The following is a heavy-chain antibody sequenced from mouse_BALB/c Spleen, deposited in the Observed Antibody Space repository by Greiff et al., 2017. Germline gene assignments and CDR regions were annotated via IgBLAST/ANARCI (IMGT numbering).Heavy chain of an antibody. V-gene: IGHV1-7*01. CDR3: ARSDDYDYAMDY. CDR1: GYTFTSYW. D-gene: IGHD2-4*01. J-gene: IGHJ4*01. CDR2: INPSTGYT. Sequence: VKLMESGAELAKPRASVKMSCKASGYTFTSYWMHWVKQRPGQGLEWIGYINPSTGYTEYNQKFKDKATLTADKSSSTAYMQLSSLTSEDSAVYYCARSDDYDYAMDYWGQGTSVTVSS.